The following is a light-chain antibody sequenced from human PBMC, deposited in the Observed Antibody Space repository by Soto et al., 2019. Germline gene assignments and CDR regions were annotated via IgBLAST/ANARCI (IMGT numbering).Light chain of an antibody. J-gene: IGKJ1*01. Sequence: DIQMTQSPSTLSASVGDRVTVTCRASQSISSWLAWYQQEAGKAPKLLIYKASTLERGVPSRFSGSGSGTEFTLTISSLQPADFATYYCHQYTVSSGTFGQGTRVDIK. CDR2: KAS. CDR3: HQYTVSSGT. V-gene: IGKV1-5*03. CDR1: QSISSW.